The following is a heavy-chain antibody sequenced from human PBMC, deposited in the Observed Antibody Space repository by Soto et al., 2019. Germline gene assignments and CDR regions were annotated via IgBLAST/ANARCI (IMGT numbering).Heavy chain of an antibody. Sequence: SETLSLTCTVSGGSISSGDYYWSWIRQPPGKGLEWIGYIYYSGSTYYNPSLKSRVTISVDTSKNQFSLKLSSVTAADTAVYYCARSMLYLNWFDPWGQGTLGTVSS. CDR1: GGSISSGDYY. CDR2: IYYSGST. J-gene: IGHJ5*02. D-gene: IGHD2-8*01. V-gene: IGHV4-30-4*01. CDR3: ARSMLYLNWFDP.